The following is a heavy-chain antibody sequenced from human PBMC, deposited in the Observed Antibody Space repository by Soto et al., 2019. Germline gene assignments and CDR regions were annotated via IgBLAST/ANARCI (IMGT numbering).Heavy chain of an antibody. J-gene: IGHJ4*02. Sequence: EVQLLESGGGLVQPGGALRLSCAASGFTFSSHAMSWVRQAPGKGLEWISSLSACIEGAYYADPVKGRFTIARDNSNNTLYLQMNSLRAEDTAVYYCARDLWWYLHWGQGTLVTVSS. CDR2: LSACIEGA. CDR1: GFTFSSHA. CDR3: ARDLWWYLH. D-gene: IGHD2-15*01. V-gene: IGHV3-23*01.